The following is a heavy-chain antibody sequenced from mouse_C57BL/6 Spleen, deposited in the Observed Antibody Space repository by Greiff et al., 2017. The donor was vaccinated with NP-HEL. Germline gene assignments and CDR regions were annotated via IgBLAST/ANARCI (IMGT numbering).Heavy chain of an antibody. D-gene: IGHD1-1*01. J-gene: IGHJ1*03. Sequence: DVHLVESGGGLVQPGGSLSLSCAASGFTFTDYYMSWVRQPPGKALEWLGFIRNKANGYTTEYSASVKGRFTISRDNSQSILYLQMNALRAEDSATYYCARSLSITTAGGWYFDVWGTGTTVTVSS. CDR2: IRNKANGYTT. CDR3: ARSLSITTAGGWYFDV. CDR1: GFTFTDYY. V-gene: IGHV7-3*01.